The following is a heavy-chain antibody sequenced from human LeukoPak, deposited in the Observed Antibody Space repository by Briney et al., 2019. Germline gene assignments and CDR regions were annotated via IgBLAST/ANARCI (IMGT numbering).Heavy chain of an antibody. Sequence: ASVKVSCRASGYTFTGYHIHWVRQAPGQGLEWMGWINPKNGGTNYAQKFQGRVTMTRDTSINTAFMELGRLNSDDTAVYFCARDGYGGNSFDYWGQRTLVTVSS. V-gene: IGHV1-2*02. CDR2: INPKNGGT. J-gene: IGHJ4*02. CDR1: GYTFTGYH. D-gene: IGHD4-23*01. CDR3: ARDGYGGNSFDY.